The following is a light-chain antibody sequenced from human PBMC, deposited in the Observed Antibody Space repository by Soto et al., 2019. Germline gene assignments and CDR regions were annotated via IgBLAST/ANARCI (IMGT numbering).Light chain of an antibody. Sequence: DIVITDSPESLCVTLGSMATLNCKSIPRVVYTSNNKNYLAWYRQKPGQPPMLLIYWASTRESGVPDRFSGSGSGTDSPLTISSLQAEDVAVYYCQQYYSTPITFGQGTRLE. CDR2: WAS. CDR3: QQYYSTPIT. J-gene: IGKJ5*01. CDR1: PRVVYTSNNKNY. V-gene: IGKV4-1*01.